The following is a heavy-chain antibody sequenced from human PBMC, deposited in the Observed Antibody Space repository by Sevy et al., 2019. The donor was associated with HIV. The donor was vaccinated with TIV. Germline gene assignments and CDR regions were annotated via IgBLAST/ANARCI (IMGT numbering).Heavy chain of an antibody. Sequence: GGSLRLSCADSGFTFNDYNLSWIRQAPGKGLEWVSYISTSTSTTTIYYADSVKGRFTISRDNAKNSIYLQMNSLRVDDTAVYYCARAAGWFDAWGQGTLVTVSS. V-gene: IGHV3-11*01. CDR3: ARAAGWFDA. CDR2: ISTSTSTTTI. J-gene: IGHJ5*02. CDR1: GFTFNDYN.